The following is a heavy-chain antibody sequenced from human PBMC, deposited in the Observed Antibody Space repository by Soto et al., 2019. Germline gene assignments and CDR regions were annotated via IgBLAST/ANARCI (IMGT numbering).Heavy chain of an antibody. D-gene: IGHD3-3*01. CDR2: ISVSGGST. Sequence: EGSLRLSCAASGFTFSSYAMCWVRQAPGKGLEWVSSISVSGGSTYYADSVKGRFTISRDNSKNTLYLQMNSLRAEDTAVYYCARDLHDFWSCYLNYYYYGMDVCGQATSVTV. V-gene: IGHV3-23*01. J-gene: IGHJ6*02. CDR1: GFTFSSYA. CDR3: ARDLHDFWSCYLNYYYYGMDV.